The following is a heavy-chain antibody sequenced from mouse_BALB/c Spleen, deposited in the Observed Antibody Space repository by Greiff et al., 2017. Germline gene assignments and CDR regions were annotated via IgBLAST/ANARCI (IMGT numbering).Heavy chain of an antibody. CDR1: GYTFTSYW. J-gene: IGHJ3*01. Sequence: VQLQQSGAELAKPGASVKMSCKASGYTFTSYWMHWVKQRPGQGLEWIGYINPSTGYTEYNQKFKDKATLTADKSSSTAYMQLSSLTSEDSAVYYCARSLTGREAWFAYWGQGTLVTVSA. D-gene: IGHD4-1*01. CDR2: INPSTGYT. CDR3: ARSLTGREAWFAY. V-gene: IGHV1-7*01.